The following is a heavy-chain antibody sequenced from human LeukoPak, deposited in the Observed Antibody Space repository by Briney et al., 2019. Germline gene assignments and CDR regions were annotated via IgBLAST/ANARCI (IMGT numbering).Heavy chain of an antibody. CDR3: AWDPYYYDTSGYYLHWYFDL. CDR1: GGSISSSSYY. J-gene: IGHJ2*01. CDR2: TYYSGST. V-gene: IGHV4-39*07. D-gene: IGHD3-22*01. Sequence: SETLSLTCTVSGGSISSSSYYWAWIRQPPGKGLEWIGSTYYSGSTYYNPSLQSRVIMSLDTSKNQFSLKLSSMTAADTAVYYCAWDPYYYDTSGYYLHWYFDLWGRGTLVTVSS.